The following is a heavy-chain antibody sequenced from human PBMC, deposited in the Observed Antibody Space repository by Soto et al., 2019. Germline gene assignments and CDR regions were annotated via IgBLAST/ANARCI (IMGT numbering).Heavy chain of an antibody. CDR3: ASERSGLDY. CDR2: ISGGGNYI. V-gene: IGHV3-21*01. Sequence: PGGSMRLSCAASGFTFSIYSMHWVRQAPGKGLGWVSSISGGGNYIYYADSVKGRFTISRDNTKNSLYLQMNSLRAEDTAVYYCASERSGLDYWGQGTLVTVS. J-gene: IGHJ4*02. CDR1: GFTFSIYS. D-gene: IGHD3-3*01.